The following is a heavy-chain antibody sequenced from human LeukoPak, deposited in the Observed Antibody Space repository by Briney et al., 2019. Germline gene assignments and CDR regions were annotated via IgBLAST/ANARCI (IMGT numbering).Heavy chain of an antibody. CDR1: GFTFDDYG. J-gene: IGHJ3*02. V-gene: IGHV3-20*04. CDR2: INWNGGST. D-gene: IGHD1-26*01. Sequence: RSGGSLRLSCAASGFTFDDYGMSWVRQAPGKGLEWVSGINWNGGSTGYADSVKGRFTISRDNAKNSLYLQMNSLRAEDTALYYCAREGVGAKGDAFDIWGQGTMVTVSS. CDR3: AREGVGAKGDAFDI.